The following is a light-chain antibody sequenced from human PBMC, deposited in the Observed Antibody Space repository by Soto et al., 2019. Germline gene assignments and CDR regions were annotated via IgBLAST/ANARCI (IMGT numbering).Light chain of an antibody. CDR3: QQYGSSPWT. J-gene: IGKJ1*01. CDR1: QSVPNNY. Sequence: EIVLTQSPGTLSLSPGERATLSCRASQSVPNNYLAWYQHKPGQAPRLLIYAASSRAAGTPDRFSGSGSGTDLTLTVSRLEPEDFTVYFYQQYGSSPWTFGQGTKV. V-gene: IGKV3-20*01. CDR2: AAS.